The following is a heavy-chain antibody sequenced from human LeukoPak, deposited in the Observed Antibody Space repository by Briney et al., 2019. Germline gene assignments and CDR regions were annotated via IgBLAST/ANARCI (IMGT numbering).Heavy chain of an antibody. CDR2: ISSGGGTI. V-gene: IGHV3-48*03. D-gene: IGHD2-8*01. J-gene: IGHJ5*01. Sequence: GGSLRLSCAASGFTFRSYEMNWVRQAPGKGLEWVSYISSGGGTIYYADSVKGRFTISRDNAKNSLYLQMNSLRAEDTAVYYCARANWFDYWGQGSLVTVSS. CDR1: GFTFRSYE. CDR3: ARANWFDY.